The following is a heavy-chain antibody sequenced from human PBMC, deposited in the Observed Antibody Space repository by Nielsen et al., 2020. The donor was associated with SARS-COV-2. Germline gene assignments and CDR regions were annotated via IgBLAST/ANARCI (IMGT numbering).Heavy chain of an antibody. J-gene: IGHJ4*02. D-gene: IGHD3-10*01. V-gene: IGHV3-33*03. CDR1: GFTFSNYD. CDR3: AKDRSTMVRGVMSRRYFDY. CDR2: IWNDGTKK. Sequence: GESLKISCTASGFTFSNYDIHWVRQAPGKGLEWVAVIWNDGTKKYYADSVKGRFTISRDNSNNTLYLQMNSLRDEDTAVYYCAKDRSTMVRGVMSRRYFDYWGQGTLVTVSS.